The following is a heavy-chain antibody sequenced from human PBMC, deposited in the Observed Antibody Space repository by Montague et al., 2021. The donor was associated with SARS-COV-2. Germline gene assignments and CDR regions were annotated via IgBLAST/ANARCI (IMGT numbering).Heavy chain of an antibody. D-gene: IGHD5-24*01. V-gene: IGHV4-39*01. CDR3: ARHNDGYIRWYYYDY. J-gene: IGHJ4*02. CDR1: GAFISTTYYS. CDR2: INYSGTT. Sequence: SETLSLTCTVSGAFISTTYYSWGLIRQPPGKGRNWFVSINYSGTTHSXXXLKSRVTVSVDTSKCLFSLELIPATAADTAIYDCARHNDGYIRWYYYDYWGQGTLVTVSS.